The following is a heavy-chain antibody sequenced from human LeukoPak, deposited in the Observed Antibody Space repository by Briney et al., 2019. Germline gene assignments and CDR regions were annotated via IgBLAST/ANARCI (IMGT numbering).Heavy chain of an antibody. J-gene: IGHJ4*02. CDR1: GFTFSSYA. CDR2: IYYSGST. D-gene: IGHD3-22*01. Sequence: PGGSLRLSCAASGFTFSSYAMSWVRQPPGKGLEWIGSIYYSGSTHYNPSLKSRVTISVDTSKNQFSLKLSSVTAADTAVYYCARHRVISRLFDYWGQGTLVTVSS. V-gene: IGHV4-39*01. CDR3: ARHRVISRLFDY.